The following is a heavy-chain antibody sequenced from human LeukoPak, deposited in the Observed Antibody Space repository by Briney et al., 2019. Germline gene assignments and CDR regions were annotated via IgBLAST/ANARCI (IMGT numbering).Heavy chain of an antibody. V-gene: IGHV3-23*01. CDR2: IGGSGAGT. CDR3: AKNGGDSYGTGHFDY. CDR1: TFTFSSYA. D-gene: IGHD5-18*01. Sequence: GRSLRLSCAASTFTFSSYAMTWVRQAPGKGLEWVSAIGGSGAGTYYADSVKGRFTISRDNSKNTLYLQMNSLRAEDTAVYYCAKNGGDSYGTGHFDYWGQGTLVTVSS. J-gene: IGHJ4*02.